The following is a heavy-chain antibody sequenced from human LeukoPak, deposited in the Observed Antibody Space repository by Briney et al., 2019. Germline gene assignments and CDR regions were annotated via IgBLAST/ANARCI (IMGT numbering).Heavy chain of an antibody. Sequence: SETLSLTCTVSGGSISSSSYYWGWLRQPPGKGLEWIGSIYYSGSTYYNPSLKSRVTISVDTSKNQFSLKLSSVTAADTAVYYCARDSTSSGWGFDYWGQGTLVTVSS. D-gene: IGHD6-19*01. CDR3: ARDSTSSGWGFDY. CDR2: IYYSGST. CDR1: GGSISSSSYY. V-gene: IGHV4-39*07. J-gene: IGHJ4*02.